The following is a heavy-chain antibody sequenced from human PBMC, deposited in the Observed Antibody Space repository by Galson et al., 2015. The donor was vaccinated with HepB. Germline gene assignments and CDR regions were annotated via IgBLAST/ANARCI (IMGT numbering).Heavy chain of an antibody. Sequence: LRLSCAASGLTFSSYAMHWVRQAPGKGLEWVAVISYDGSNKYYADSVKGRFTISRDNSKNTLYLQMNSLRAEDTAVYYCARDGGGGWRSGYYRQYFDYWGQGTLVTVSS. CDR1: GLTFSSYA. CDR3: ARDGGGGWRSGYYRQYFDY. D-gene: IGHD3-3*01. J-gene: IGHJ4*02. V-gene: IGHV3-30*04. CDR2: ISYDGSNK.